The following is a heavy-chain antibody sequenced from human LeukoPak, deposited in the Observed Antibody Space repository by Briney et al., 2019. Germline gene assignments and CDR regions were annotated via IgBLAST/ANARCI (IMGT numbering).Heavy chain of an antibody. V-gene: IGHV4-59*12. D-gene: IGHD6-13*01. J-gene: IGHJ4*02. CDR1: GGSISSYY. CDR3: ARDPPSPEPDSSSWSFDY. CDR2: IYYSGST. Sequence: SETLSLTCTVSGGSISSYYWSWIRQPPGKGLEWIGYIYYSGSTNYNPSLKSRVTISVDTSKNQFSLKLSSVTAADTAVYYCARDPPSPEPDSSSWSFDYWGQGTLVTVSS.